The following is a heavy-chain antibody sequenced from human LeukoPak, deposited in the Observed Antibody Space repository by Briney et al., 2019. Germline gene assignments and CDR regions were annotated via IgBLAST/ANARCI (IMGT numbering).Heavy chain of an antibody. CDR1: GGSISSYY. D-gene: IGHD6-6*01. CDR3: ARGSASYYFDY. J-gene: IGHJ4*02. CDR2: IYYGGST. Sequence: SETLSHTCTVSGGSISSYYWSWIRQPPGKGLEWIGYIYYGGSTNYNPSLKSRVTISVDTSKNQFSLKLSSVTAADTAVYYCARGSASYYFDYWGQGTLVTVSS. V-gene: IGHV4-59*01.